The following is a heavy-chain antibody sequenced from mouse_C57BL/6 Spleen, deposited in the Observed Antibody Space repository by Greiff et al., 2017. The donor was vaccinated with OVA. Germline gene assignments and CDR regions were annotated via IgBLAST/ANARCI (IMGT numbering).Heavy chain of an antibody. D-gene: IGHD2-3*01. CDR2: ISSGGDYI. J-gene: IGHJ2*01. CDR3: TREAYDGYLYYFDY. CDR1: GFTFSSYA. Sequence: EVQGVESGEGLVKPGGSLKLSCAASGFTFSSYAMSWVRQTPEKRLEWVAYISSGGDYIYYADTVKGRFTISRDNARNTLYLQMSSLKSEDTAMYYCTREAYDGYLYYFDYWGQGTTLTVSS. V-gene: IGHV5-9-1*02.